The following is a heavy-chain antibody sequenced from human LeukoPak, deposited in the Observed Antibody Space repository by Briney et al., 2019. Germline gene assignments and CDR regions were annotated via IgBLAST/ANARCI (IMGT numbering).Heavy chain of an antibody. D-gene: IGHD3-22*01. CDR2: MNPNSGDT. CDR1: GYTFTTYD. J-gene: IGHJ4*02. V-gene: IGHV1-8*01. Sequence: APVKVSCKSSGYTFTTYDITWVRQANGQGLEWMGWMNPNSGDTAYAQKFQGRVAMTRDTSISTAYMELSSLRSEDTAVYYCARGLGDYYDTSDYYYAVPAHWGQGTLVTVSS. CDR3: ARGLGDYYDTSDYYYAVPAH.